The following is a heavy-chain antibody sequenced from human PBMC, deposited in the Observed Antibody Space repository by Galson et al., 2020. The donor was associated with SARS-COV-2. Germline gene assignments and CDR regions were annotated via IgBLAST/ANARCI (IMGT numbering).Heavy chain of an antibody. CDR1: GGTFSSYA. J-gene: IGHJ6*02. CDR2: IIPIFGTA. D-gene: IGHD3-9*01. V-gene: IGHV1-69*13. CDR3: ARDYDILTGYYNQDYYYYYGMDV. Sequence: SVKVSCKASGGTFSSYAISWVRQATGQGLEWMGGIIPIFGTANYAQKFQGRVTITADESTSTAYMELSSLRSEDTAVYYCARDYDILTGYYNQDYYYYYGMDVWGQGTTVTVS.